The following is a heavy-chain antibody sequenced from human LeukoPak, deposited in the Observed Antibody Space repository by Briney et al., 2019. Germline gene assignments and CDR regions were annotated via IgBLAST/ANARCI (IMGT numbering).Heavy chain of an antibody. CDR3: AKSGWVYSGYDSRDQKGRLDFDY. V-gene: IGHV1-2*02. CDR2: INPNSGGT. CDR1: GGTFSSYA. Sequence: GASVKVSCKASGGTFSSYAISWVRQAPGQGLEWMGWINPNSGGTNYAQKFQGRVTMTRDTSISTAYMELSRLRSDDTAVYYCAKSGWVYSGYDSRDQKGRLDFDYWGQGTLVTVSS. D-gene: IGHD5-12*01. J-gene: IGHJ4*02.